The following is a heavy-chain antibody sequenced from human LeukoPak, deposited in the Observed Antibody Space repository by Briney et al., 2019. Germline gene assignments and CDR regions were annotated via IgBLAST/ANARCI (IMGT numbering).Heavy chain of an antibody. CDR3: ARVYHLSTWFGEPV. CDR2: IYTSGST. J-gene: IGHJ6*04. V-gene: IGHV4-61*02. Sequence: SETLSLTCTGSGGSISSGSYYWSWIRQPAGKGLEWIGRIYTSGSTNYNPSLKSRVTISVDTSKNQFSLKLSSVTAADTAVYYCARVYHLSTWFGEPVWGKGTTVTVSS. CDR1: GGSISSGSYY. D-gene: IGHD3-10*01.